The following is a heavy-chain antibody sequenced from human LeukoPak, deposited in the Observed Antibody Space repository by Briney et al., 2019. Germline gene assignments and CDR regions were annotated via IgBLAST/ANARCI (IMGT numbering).Heavy chain of an antibody. CDR3: ATYLSSGWPRWFDP. D-gene: IGHD6-25*01. CDR2: FDPEDGET. CDR1: GYTLTELS. Sequence: ASVKVSCKVSGYTLTELSMHWVRQAPGKGLEWMGGFDPEDGETIYAQKFQGRVTMTEGTSTDTAYMELSSLRSEDTAVYYCATYLSSGWPRWFDPWGRGTLVTVSS. V-gene: IGHV1-24*01. J-gene: IGHJ5*02.